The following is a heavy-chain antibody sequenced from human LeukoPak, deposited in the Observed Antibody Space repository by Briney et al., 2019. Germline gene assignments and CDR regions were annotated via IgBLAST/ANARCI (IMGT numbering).Heavy chain of an antibody. CDR2: ISYDGSNK. CDR3: ARGGHVYDFWSGYLYYYYYYMDV. D-gene: IGHD3-3*01. J-gene: IGHJ6*03. V-gene: IGHV3-30*04. CDR1: GFTFSSYA. Sequence: PGGSLRLSCAASGFTFSSYAMHWVRQAPGKGLEWVAVISYDGSNKYYADSVRGRFTISRDNSKNTLYLQMSNLRTEDTAVYYCARGGHVYDFWSGYLYYYYYYMDVWGKGTTVTVSS.